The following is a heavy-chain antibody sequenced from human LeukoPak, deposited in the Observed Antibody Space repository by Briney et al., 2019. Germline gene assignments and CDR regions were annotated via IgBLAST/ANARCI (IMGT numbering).Heavy chain of an antibody. D-gene: IGHD1-14*01. V-gene: IGHV1-8*01. CDR3: ARISDHNWYFDL. CDR2: MNPSSGYT. CDR1: GYPFTTYD. J-gene: IGHJ2*01. Sequence: ASVKVSCKASGYPFTTYDINWVRKATGQGLEWMGWMNPSSGYTGYSQKFQGRVTMTRNTSITTAYMGLSSLRSEDTAVYYCARISDHNWYFDLWGRGTLVTVSS.